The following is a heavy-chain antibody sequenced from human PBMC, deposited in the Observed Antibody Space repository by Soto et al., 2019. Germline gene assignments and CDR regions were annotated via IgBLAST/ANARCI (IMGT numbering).Heavy chain of an antibody. D-gene: IGHD4-17*01. CDR1: GGSTSSYY. V-gene: IGHV4-59*08. Sequence: SETLSLTCTVSGGSTSSYYWSWIRQPPGKGLEWIGYIYYSGSTNYNPSLKSRVTISVDTSKNQFSLKLSSVTAADTAVYYCARQTTVTFDYWGQGTLVTVSS. J-gene: IGHJ4*02. CDR2: IYYSGST. CDR3: ARQTTVTFDY.